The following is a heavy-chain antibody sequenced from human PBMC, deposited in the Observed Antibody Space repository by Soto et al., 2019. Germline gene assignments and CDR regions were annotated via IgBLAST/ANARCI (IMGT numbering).Heavy chain of an antibody. CDR3: ARDRADYYGSGRFYMGYYYYYMDV. D-gene: IGHD3-10*01. V-gene: IGHV3-21*01. J-gene: IGHJ6*03. CDR2: ISSSSSYI. CDR1: GFTFSSYS. Sequence: GGSLRLSCAASGFTFSSYSMNWVRQAPGKGLEWVSSISSSSSYIYYADSVKGRFTISRDNAKNSLYLQMNSLRAEDTAVYYCARDRADYYGSGRFYMGYYYYYMDVWGKGTTVTVSS.